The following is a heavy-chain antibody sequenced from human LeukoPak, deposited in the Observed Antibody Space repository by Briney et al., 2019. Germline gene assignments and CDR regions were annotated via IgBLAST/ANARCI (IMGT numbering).Heavy chain of an antibody. J-gene: IGHJ4*02. V-gene: IGHV3-30*02. CDR1: GFTFSSYG. CDR2: IRYDGSNK. Sequence: PGGSLRLSCAASGFTFSSYGMHWVRQAPGKGLEWVAFIRYDGSNKYYADSVKGRFTISRDNSKNTLYLQMNSLRAEDTAVYYCARDFMSVGARITAIDYWGQGTLVTVSS. CDR3: ARDFMSVGARITAIDY. D-gene: IGHD1-26*01.